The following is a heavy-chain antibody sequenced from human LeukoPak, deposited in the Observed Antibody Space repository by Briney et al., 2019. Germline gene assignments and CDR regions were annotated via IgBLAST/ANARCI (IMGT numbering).Heavy chain of an antibody. CDR1: GGSFSGYY. V-gene: IGHV4-34*01. Sequence: PSETLSLTCAVYGGSFSGYYWSWIRQPPGKGLEWIGEINHSGSTNYNPSLKSRVTISVDTSKNQFSLKLSSVTAADTAVYYCARPAVLNDAFDIWGQGTMVTVSS. CDR3: ARPAVLNDAFDI. J-gene: IGHJ3*02. CDR2: INHSGST. D-gene: IGHD2-8*02.